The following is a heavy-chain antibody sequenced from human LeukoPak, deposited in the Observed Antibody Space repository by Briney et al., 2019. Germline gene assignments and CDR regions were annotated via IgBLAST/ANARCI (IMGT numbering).Heavy chain of an antibody. V-gene: IGHV4-31*03. Sequence: PSQTLSLTCSVSGGSISSGGYYWSWIRQQPGKGLEWIGHIHYSGRTNYNPSLKSRVTISIHTSKNQFSLILSSVTAADTAVYYCARNSIQLGAFDIWGQGTMVTVSS. J-gene: IGHJ3*02. CDR3: ARNSIQLGAFDI. CDR2: IHYSGRT. D-gene: IGHD1-1*01. CDR1: GGSISSGGYY.